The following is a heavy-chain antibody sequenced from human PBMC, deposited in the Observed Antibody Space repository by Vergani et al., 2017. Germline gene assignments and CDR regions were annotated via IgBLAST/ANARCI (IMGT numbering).Heavy chain of an antibody. V-gene: IGHV5-51*01. Sequence: EVQLVQSGAELKKPGESLKISCKGSGYSFSNYWIGWVRQMPGKDLEWMGIIYPGNSDIRYSPSFQGQVTITVDKSISTAYLQWSSLKASDTAMYYCARTLGNYYFDYWGQGTLVTVSS. CDR1: GYSFSNYW. CDR3: ARTLGNYYFDY. D-gene: IGHD7-27*01. CDR2: IYPGNSDI. J-gene: IGHJ4*02.